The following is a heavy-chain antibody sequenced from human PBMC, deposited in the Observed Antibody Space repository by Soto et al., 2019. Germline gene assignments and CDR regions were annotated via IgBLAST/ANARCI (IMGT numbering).Heavy chain of an antibody. D-gene: IGHD3-22*01. V-gene: IGHV1-69*13. Sequence: SVKDSFQASVGTFSSYAFNWVRQAPGQGLDWVGVIIPIFGTANYAQKFQGRVTITADESTSTAYMELSSLRSEDTAVYYCARGSAYYYDSSGPIIVGGYYYYYGMDVWGQGTTVTVSS. J-gene: IGHJ6*02. CDR3: ARGSAYYYDSSGPIIVGGYYYYYGMDV. CDR2: IIPIFGTA. CDR1: VGTFSSYA.